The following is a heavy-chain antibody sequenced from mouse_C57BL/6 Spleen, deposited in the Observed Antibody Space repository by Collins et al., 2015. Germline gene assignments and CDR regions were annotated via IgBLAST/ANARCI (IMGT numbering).Heavy chain of an antibody. V-gene: IGHV5-17*01. CDR1: GFTFSDYG. CDR2: ISSGSSTI. D-gene: IGHD2-1*01. Sequence: EVQLVESGGGLVKPGGSLKLSCAASGFTFSDYGMHWVRQAPEKGLEWVAYISSGSSTIYYADTVKGRFTISRDNAKNTLFLQMTSLRSEDTAMYYCARPRAYGNYLYYAMDYWGQGTSVTVSS. J-gene: IGHJ4*01. CDR3: ARPRAYGNYLYYAMDY.